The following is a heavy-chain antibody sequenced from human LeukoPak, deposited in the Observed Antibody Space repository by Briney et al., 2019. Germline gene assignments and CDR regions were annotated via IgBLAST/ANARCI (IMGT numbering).Heavy chain of an antibody. J-gene: IGHJ4*02. CDR1: GGSITDYY. D-gene: IGHD1-26*01. CDR3: ARDHQVGATTVSFDF. CDR2: IHFTGTT. Sequence: SETLSLTCSVSGGSITDYYWIWIRQPAGKGLEWIGRIHFTGTTNYNPSLGSRVTISVDTSKNQFSLILTSVTAADTAVYYCARDHQVGATTVSFDFWGQGTLVTVSS. V-gene: IGHV4-4*07.